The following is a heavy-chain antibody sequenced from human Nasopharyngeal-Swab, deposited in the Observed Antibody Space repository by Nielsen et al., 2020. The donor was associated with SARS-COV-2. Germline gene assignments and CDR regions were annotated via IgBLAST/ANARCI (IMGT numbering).Heavy chain of an antibody. CDR3: ARGRPWGYVWGTYRNDAFDI. J-gene: IGHJ3*02. D-gene: IGHD3-16*02. V-gene: IGHV4-34*01. Sequence: SETLSLTCAVYGGSFSVYYWSWIRQPPGKGLEWIGEINHSGSTNYNPSLKSRVTISVDTSKNQVSLKLSPVTAADTAVYYCARGRPWGYVWGTYRNDAFDIWGQGTMVTVSS. CDR2: INHSGST. CDR1: GGSFSVYY.